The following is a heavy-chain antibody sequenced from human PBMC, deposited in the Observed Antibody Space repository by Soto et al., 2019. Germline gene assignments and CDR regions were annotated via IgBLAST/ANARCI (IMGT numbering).Heavy chain of an antibody. J-gene: IGHJ4*02. Sequence: EVQLVQSGGDLVQPGGSLRLSCVASGFTFSTYWMTWVRQAPGMGLEWVAGIKEDGSEEVYVDSVKGRFSISRDNAKTSLYLQLNSLRAEDTAVYYRATAISSPFSYFDYWGQGSLVTVSS. V-gene: IGHV3-7*01. CDR3: ATAISSPFSYFDY. D-gene: IGHD3-3*02. CDR2: IKEDGSEE. CDR1: GFTFSTYW.